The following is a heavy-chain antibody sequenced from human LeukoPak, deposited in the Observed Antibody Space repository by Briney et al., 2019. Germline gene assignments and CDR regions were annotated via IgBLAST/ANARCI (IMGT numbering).Heavy chain of an antibody. D-gene: IGHD2-2*01. V-gene: IGHV4-34*01. Sequence: KPSETLSLTCAVYGGSFSGYYWSWIRQPPGKGLEWIGEINHSGSTNYNPSLKSRVTISGETSKKQFSLKLSSVTAADTAVYYCARLGCCSSTSCWGYYYYMDVWGKGTTVTVSS. CDR3: ARLGCCSSTSCWGYYYYMDV. J-gene: IGHJ6*03. CDR2: INHSGST. CDR1: GGSFSGYY.